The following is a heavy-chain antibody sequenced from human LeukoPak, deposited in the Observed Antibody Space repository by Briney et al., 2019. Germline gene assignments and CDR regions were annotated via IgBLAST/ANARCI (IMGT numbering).Heavy chain of an antibody. CDR2: ISTSGST. D-gene: IGHD3-22*01. Sequence: SETLSLTCTVSGGSISNYYWSWIRQPAGRGLEWIGRISTSGSTNYNPSLRSRVTMSVDTSTNQFSLKLSSVTAADTAVFYCARSAVDTADFDYRGQGTLVTVSS. V-gene: IGHV4-4*07. CDR3: ARSAVDTADFDY. J-gene: IGHJ4*02. CDR1: GGSISNYY.